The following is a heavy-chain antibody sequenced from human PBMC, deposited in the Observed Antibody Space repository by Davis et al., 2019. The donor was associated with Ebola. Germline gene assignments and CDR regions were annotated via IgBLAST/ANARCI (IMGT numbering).Heavy chain of an antibody. V-gene: IGHV3-23*01. Sequence: GESLKTPRSASGFILSTHVMSRVRQAPGKGLEWVSTYGTSADTYYADTVKGRSTIARDNSKNTLYLQMNGLRVEETAIYYCAKDNRNIWSEVWGQGTMVTVSS. J-gene: IGHJ3*01. CDR2: GTSADT. CDR3: AKDNRNIWSEV. D-gene: IGHD2/OR15-2a*01. CDR1: GFILSTHV.